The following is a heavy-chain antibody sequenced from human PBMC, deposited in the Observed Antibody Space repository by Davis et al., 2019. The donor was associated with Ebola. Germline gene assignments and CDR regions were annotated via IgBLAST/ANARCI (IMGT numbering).Heavy chain of an antibody. V-gene: IGHV3-30-3*01. CDR3: AKDLVLGGDY. Sequence: PGGSLRLSCAASGFTFSSYAMHWVRQAPGKGLEWVAVISYDGSNKYYADSVKGRFTISRDNAKNSLYLQMNSLRAEDTALYYCAKDLVLGGDYWGQGTLVTVSS. J-gene: IGHJ4*02. D-gene: IGHD3-10*01. CDR1: GFTFSSYA. CDR2: ISYDGSNK.